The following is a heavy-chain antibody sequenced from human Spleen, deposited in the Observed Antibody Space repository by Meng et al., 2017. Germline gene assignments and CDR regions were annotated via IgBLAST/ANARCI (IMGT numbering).Heavy chain of an antibody. CDR2: INTDASST. V-gene: IGHV3-74*03. CDR3: AREYHEYVWGSYRYHYFDY. Sequence: GEALKISCAASCFTFSSYNMHWVRPTPGEGLVWVSRINTDASSTTYADSVKGRFTISRDDAKNTVYLQMNSLRADDTAVYYCAREYHEYVWGSYRYHYFDYWSQGTLVTVSS. J-gene: IGHJ4*02. CDR1: CFTFSSYN. D-gene: IGHD3-16*02.